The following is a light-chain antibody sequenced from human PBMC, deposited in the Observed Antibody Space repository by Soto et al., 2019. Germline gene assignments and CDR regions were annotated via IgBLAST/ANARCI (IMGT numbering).Light chain of an antibody. CDR3: QQYNKGPV. Sequence: EIVMTQSPATLSVSPGERATLSCRASQSVSSELVWYQQKPGQAPRLLIYGASTRATGIPARFSGSGSATEFTLTRRSLKSEACAGYYCQQYNKGPVFGQGTKVDIK. CDR1: QSVSSE. CDR2: GAS. V-gene: IGKV3-15*01. J-gene: IGKJ1*01.